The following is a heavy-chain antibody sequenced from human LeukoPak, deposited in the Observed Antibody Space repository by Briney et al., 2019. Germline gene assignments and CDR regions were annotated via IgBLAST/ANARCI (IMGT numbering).Heavy chain of an antibody. CDR1: GGSVSSGYYY. Sequence: PSDTLSLTCTVSGGSVSSGYYYWSWIRQAPGRGLEWIGNMYYSGTTTYHPSLKSRVTISRDTSKNQFSLNLSSVTSLDTALYYCARDRGWEVFDYWGQGILVTVSS. D-gene: IGHD1-26*01. CDR3: ARDRGWEVFDY. J-gene: IGHJ4*02. V-gene: IGHV4-61*01. CDR2: MYYSGTT.